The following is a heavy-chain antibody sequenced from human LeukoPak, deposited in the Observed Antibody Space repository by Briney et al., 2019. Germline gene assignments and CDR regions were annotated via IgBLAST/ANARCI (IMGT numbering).Heavy chain of an antibody. V-gene: IGHV3-23*01. CDR1: GFTFSSYD. D-gene: IGHD4-17*01. Sequence: GGSLRLSCAASGFTFSSYDMSWVRQAPGKGLEGVSDIIGTGGNTYYADSVKGRFTISRDNSKNTLYLQMNSLRAEDTAVYYCAKDDYGDLSVDDAFDIWGQGTMVTVSS. CDR2: IIGTGGNT. CDR3: AKDDYGDLSVDDAFDI. J-gene: IGHJ3*02.